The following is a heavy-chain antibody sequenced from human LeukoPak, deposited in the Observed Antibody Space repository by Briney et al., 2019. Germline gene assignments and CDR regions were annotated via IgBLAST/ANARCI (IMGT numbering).Heavy chain of an antibody. CDR3: ARDPYSGSYGGYYYYYMDV. Sequence: PGGSLRLSCAASGFTFSTYNLNCVRQAPGKGLEWVSSITRSSTYIYYADSVKGRFTISRDNAKNSLYLQMNSLRDEDTAVYYRARDPYSGSYGGYYYYYMDVWGKGTTVTISS. CDR1: GFTFSTYN. V-gene: IGHV3-21*01. J-gene: IGHJ6*03. CDR2: ITRSSTYI. D-gene: IGHD1-26*01.